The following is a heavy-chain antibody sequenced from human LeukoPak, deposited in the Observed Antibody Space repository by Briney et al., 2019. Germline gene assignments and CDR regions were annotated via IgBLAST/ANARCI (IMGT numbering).Heavy chain of an antibody. Sequence: SETLSLTCVVHGGSFIGYYWSWIRQTPGKGLEWIGEINHSGSTNYNPSLKSRVSMSADTSNNQLSLNVTSVTAADAAVYYCARGRGRVTTFKDYYFGLDVWAKGPRSPSP. V-gene: IGHV4-34*01. J-gene: IGHJ6*02. CDR2: INHSGST. CDR1: GGSFIGYY. CDR3: ARGRGRVTTFKDYYFGLDV. D-gene: IGHD4-17*01.